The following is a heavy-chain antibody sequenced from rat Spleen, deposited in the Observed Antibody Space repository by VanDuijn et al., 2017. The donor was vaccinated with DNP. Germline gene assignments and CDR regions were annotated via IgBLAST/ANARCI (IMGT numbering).Heavy chain of an antibody. Sequence: EVQLVESGGGLVQPGRSLKLSCAASGFTFNDYYMAWVRQAPTKGLEWVACMSPTTRSSYYRDSVRGRFTVSRDDSTSTLYLQMDSLRSEDTATYYCTRGGTYYFDYWGQGVLVTVSS. CDR1: GFTFNDYY. CDR3: TRGGTYYFDY. J-gene: IGHJ2*01. CDR2: MSPTTRSS. D-gene: IGHD4-3*01. V-gene: IGHV5-27*01.